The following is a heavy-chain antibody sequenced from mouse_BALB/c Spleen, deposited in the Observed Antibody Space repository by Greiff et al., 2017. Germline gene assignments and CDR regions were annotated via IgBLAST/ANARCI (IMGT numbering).Heavy chain of an antibody. Sequence: VQLQQSGAELAKPGASVKMSCKASGYTFTSYWMHWVKQRPGQGLEWIGYINPSTGYTEYNQKFKDKATLTADKSSSTAYMQLSSLTSEDSAVYYCAKYDYDGGAWFAYWGQGTLVTVSA. D-gene: IGHD2-4*01. J-gene: IGHJ3*01. CDR3: AKYDYDGGAWFAY. CDR2: INPSTGYT. V-gene: IGHV1-7*01. CDR1: GYTFTSYW.